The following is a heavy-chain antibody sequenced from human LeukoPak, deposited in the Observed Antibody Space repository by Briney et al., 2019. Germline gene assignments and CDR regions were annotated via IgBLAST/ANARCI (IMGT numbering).Heavy chain of an antibody. Sequence: QPGGSLKLSGAPSGFTFTSYAISWFPQAPGKGLKWVSAISGSGGSTYYADSVKGRFTISRDNSKNTLYLQMNSLRAEDTAVYYCAKGVVPAAICHFDYWGQGTLVTVSS. V-gene: IGHV3-23*01. CDR2: ISGSGGST. J-gene: IGHJ4*02. CDR1: GFTFTSYA. D-gene: IGHD2-2*01. CDR3: AKGVVPAAICHFDY.